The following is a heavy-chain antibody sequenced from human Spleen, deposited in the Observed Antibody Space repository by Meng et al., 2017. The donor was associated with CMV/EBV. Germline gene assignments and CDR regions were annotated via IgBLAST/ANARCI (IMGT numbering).Heavy chain of an antibody. Sequence: GGSLRLSCAASGFTFSDTWMTWVRQTPGKGLEWVGRIKSKSDGGTADYAAPVKGRFIISRDDSKNTLYLQMNSLKSGDTAVYYATISDGMDVWGQGTTVTVSS. CDR3: TISDGMDV. J-gene: IGHJ6*02. CDR2: IKSKSDGGTA. V-gene: IGHV3-15*01. CDR1: GFTFSDTW.